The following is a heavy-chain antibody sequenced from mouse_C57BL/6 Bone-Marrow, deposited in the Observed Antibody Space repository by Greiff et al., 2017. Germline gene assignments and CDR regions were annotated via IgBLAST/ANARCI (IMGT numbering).Heavy chain of an antibody. D-gene: IGHD2-3*01. CDR1: GYTFTSYG. J-gene: IGHJ4*01. V-gene: IGHV1-81*01. CDR3: ARYDGYYVPYYYAMDY. Sequence: QVQLKESGAELARPGASVKLSCKASGYTFTSYGISWVKQRTGQGLEWIGEIYPRSGNTYYNEKFKGKATLTADKSSSTGYMELRSLTSEDSAVYFCARYDGYYVPYYYAMDYWGQGTSVTVSS. CDR2: IYPRSGNT.